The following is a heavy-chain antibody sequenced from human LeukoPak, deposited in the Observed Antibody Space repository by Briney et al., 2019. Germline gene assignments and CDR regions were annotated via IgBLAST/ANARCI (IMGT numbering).Heavy chain of an antibody. Sequence: ASVKVSCKASGGTFSSYAISWVRQAPGQGLEWMGGIIPIFGTANYAQKFQGRVTITADESTSTAYMELSSLRSEDTAVYYCARTYYYGSGSPGYYYYMDVWGKGTTVTISS. D-gene: IGHD3-10*01. CDR1: GGTFSSYA. CDR2: IIPIFGTA. V-gene: IGHV1-69*13. J-gene: IGHJ6*03. CDR3: ARTYYYGSGSPGYYYYMDV.